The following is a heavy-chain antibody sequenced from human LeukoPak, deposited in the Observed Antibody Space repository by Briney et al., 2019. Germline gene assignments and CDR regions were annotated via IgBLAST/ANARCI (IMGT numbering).Heavy chain of an antibody. J-gene: IGHJ4*02. CDR2: IYYGGST. CDR1: GGSINSYY. V-gene: IGHV4-59*12. D-gene: IGHD2-2*01. Sequence: SETLSLTCTVSGGSINSYYWSWIRQPPGKGLEWIGYIYYGGSTNYNPSLKSRVTVSVDTSKNQFSLRLRSVTAADTAVYYCARNRGPASTPDYWGQGTLVTVSS. CDR3: ARNRGPASTPDY.